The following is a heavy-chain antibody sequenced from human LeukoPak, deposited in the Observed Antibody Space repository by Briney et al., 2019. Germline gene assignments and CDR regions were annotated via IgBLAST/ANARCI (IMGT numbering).Heavy chain of an antibody. D-gene: IGHD1-7*01. CDR3: ARGGDRYQRKNWNYPYAFDI. CDR2: IYYSGST. Sequence: SETLSLTCTVSGGSISSSSYYWGWIRQPPGKGLEWIGSIYYSGSTYYNSSLKSRVTISVDTSKNQFSLKLSSVTAADTAVYYCARGGDRYQRKNWNYPYAFDIWGQGTMVTVSS. V-gene: IGHV4-39*07. CDR1: GGSISSSSYY. J-gene: IGHJ3*02.